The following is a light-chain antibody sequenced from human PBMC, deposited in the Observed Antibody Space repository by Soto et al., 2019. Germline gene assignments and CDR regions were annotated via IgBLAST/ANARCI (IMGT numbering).Light chain of an antibody. CDR1: TSDIGSYNL. V-gene: IGLV2-23*01. J-gene: IGLJ1*01. CDR2: EAS. Sequence: QSALTQPASVSGSPGQSITISCTGTTSDIGSYNLVSWYQQQPGKAPKIIIYEASKRPSGAPYRFSGSKSGNTASLTIAGLQAEDEADYYCCSYAGRSTWVFGTGTKVTVL. CDR3: CSYAGRSTWV.